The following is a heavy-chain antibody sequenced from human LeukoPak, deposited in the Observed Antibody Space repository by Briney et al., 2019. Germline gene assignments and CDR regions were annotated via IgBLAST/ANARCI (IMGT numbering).Heavy chain of an antibody. Sequence: PSETLSLTCTVSGGSISSGDYYWSWIRQPPGKGLEWIGYIYYSGSTYYNPSLKSRVTISVDTSKNQFSLKLSSVTAADTAVYYCARAQYYYDSSGHRFDYWGQGTLVTVSS. J-gene: IGHJ4*02. CDR2: IYYSGST. D-gene: IGHD3-22*01. CDR1: GGSISSGDYY. V-gene: IGHV4-30-4*01. CDR3: ARAQYYYDSSGHRFDY.